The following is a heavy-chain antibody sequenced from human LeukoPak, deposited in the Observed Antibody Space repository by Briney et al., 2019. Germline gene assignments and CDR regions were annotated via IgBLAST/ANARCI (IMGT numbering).Heavy chain of an antibody. Sequence: GGSLRLSCAASGFTFSSYWMSWVRLARGKGLEWVANIKQDGSEKYYVDSVKGRFTISRDNAKNSLYLQMNSLRAEDTAVDYSARDYSWGLLMDYWGQGTLVTVSS. D-gene: IGHD1-26*01. CDR2: IKQDGSEK. J-gene: IGHJ4*02. CDR1: GFTFSSYW. V-gene: IGHV3-7*01. CDR3: ARDYSWGLLMDY.